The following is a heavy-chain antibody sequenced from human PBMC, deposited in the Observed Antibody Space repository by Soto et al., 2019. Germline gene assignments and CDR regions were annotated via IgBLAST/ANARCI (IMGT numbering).Heavy chain of an antibody. CDR1: GFSLDATGVG. Sequence: QITLKESGPTLVKPTQTLTLTCTFSGFSLDATGVGVGWIRRPPGKALEWLALIYWDDDKRYSPYLKTRLTLTKETAKHQVVLTMTNMDHEDTATYYRAQGFYLYTRYFDYWGQGTLVTVSS. V-gene: IGHV2-5*02. CDR2: IYWDDDK. J-gene: IGHJ4*02. CDR3: AQGFYLYTRYFDY. D-gene: IGHD2-2*02.